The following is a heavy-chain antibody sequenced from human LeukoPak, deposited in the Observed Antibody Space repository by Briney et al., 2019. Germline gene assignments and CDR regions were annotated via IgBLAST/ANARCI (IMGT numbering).Heavy chain of an antibody. Sequence: SETLSLTCTVSGGSISSYYWSWIRQPPGKGLEWIGYIYYSGSTNYNPSLKSRVTISVDTSKNQFSLKLSSVTAADTAVYYCARGSGSYYMEPFDYWGQGTLVTVSS. V-gene: IGHV4-59*01. J-gene: IGHJ4*02. CDR2: IYYSGST. D-gene: IGHD1-26*01. CDR3: ARGSGSYYMEPFDY. CDR1: GGSISSYY.